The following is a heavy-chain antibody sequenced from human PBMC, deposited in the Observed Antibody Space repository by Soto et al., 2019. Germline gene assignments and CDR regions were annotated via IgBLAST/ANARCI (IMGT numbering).Heavy chain of an antibody. Sequence: GASVKVSCKASGFTFTSSAVQWVRQARGQRLEWIGWIGVGSGNRHYAQKFQERVTITRDMSTNTAYMELSSLRSEDTAVYYCAAIGVNFDQWGQGTLVTVSS. CDR2: IGVGSGNR. CDR1: GFTFTSSA. V-gene: IGHV1-58*01. J-gene: IGHJ4*02. D-gene: IGHD2-8*01. CDR3: AAIGVNFDQ.